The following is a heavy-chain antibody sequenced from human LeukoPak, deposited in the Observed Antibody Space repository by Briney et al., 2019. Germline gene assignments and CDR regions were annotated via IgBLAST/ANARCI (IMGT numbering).Heavy chain of an antibody. J-gene: IGHJ4*02. CDR3: ARELEYSYGSGSFDY. CDR1: GYTFTGYY. CDR2: INPNSGGT. Sequence: ASVKVSCKASGYTFTGYYMHWVRQAPGQGLEWLGWINPNSGGTNYAQKFQGRVTMTRDTSISTAYMELSRLRSDDTAVYYCARELEYSYGSGSFDYWGQGTLVTVSS. D-gene: IGHD3-10*01. V-gene: IGHV1-2*02.